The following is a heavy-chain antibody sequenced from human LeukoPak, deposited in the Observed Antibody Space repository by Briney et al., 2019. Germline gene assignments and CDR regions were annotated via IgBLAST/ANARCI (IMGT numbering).Heavy chain of an antibody. Sequence: SVKVSCKASGGTFSSYAISWVRQAPGQGLEWMGRIIPIFGTANYAQKFQGRVTITTDESTSTAYMELSSLRSEDTAVYYCASHLYRRARGDYYYYMDVWGQGTLVTVSS. CDR1: GGTFSSYA. V-gene: IGHV1-69*05. CDR3: ASHLYRRARGDYYYYMDV. CDR2: IIPIFGTA. D-gene: IGHD3-10*01. J-gene: IGHJ6*03.